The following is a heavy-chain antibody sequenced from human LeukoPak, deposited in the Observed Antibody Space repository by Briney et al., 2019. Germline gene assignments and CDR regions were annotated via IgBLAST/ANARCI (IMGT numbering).Heavy chain of an antibody. V-gene: IGHV3-7*01. CDR1: GFTFSSYW. J-gene: IGHJ4*02. Sequence: RSGGSLRLSCAASGFTFSSYWMSWVRQAPGKGLEWVANIKQDGSEKYYADSVKGRFTISRDNSKNTLYLQMNSLRAEDTALYYCAKEYSGSMYYFDYWGQGTLVTVSS. D-gene: IGHD1-26*01. CDR2: IKQDGSEK. CDR3: AKEYSGSMYYFDY.